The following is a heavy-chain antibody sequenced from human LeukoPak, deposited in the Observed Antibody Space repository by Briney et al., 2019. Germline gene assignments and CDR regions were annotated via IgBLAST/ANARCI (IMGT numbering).Heavy chain of an antibody. CDR2: INPSGGST. D-gene: IGHD3-22*01. CDR3: ARDPGDSSGYYRHFDL. CDR1: GYTFISYY. Sequence: ASVKVSCKASGYTFISYYMHWVRQAPGQGLEWMGIINPSGGSTSYAQKFQGRVTMTRDTSTSTVYMELSSLRSEDTAVYYCARDPGDSSGYYRHFDLWGRGTLVTVSS. V-gene: IGHV1-46*01. J-gene: IGHJ2*01.